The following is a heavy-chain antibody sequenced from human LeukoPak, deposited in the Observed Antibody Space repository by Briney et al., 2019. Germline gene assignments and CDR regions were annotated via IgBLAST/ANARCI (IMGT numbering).Heavy chain of an antibody. CDR2: INSDGSST. Sequence: PGGSLRLSCAASGFTFSSYWMHWVRQAPGKGLVWFSRINSDGSSTSYADSVKGRFTISRDNAKNTLYLQMNSLRAEDTAVYYCARDRGQLWPVHFDYWGQGTLVTVSS. CDR1: GFTFSSYW. J-gene: IGHJ4*02. CDR3: ARDRGQLWPVHFDY. V-gene: IGHV3-74*01. D-gene: IGHD5-18*01.